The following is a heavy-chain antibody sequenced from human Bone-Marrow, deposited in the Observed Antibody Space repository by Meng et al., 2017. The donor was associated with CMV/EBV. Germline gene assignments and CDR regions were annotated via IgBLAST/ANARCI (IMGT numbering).Heavy chain of an antibody. Sequence: SVKVSCKASGGTFSSYAISWVRQAPGQGLEWMGGIIPILGIANYAQKFQGRVTITADKSTSTAYMELSSLRSEDTAVYYCARDPPQGGYCSGGSCYTYTNWFDPWGQGTLVTVYS. D-gene: IGHD2-15*01. V-gene: IGHV1-69*10. J-gene: IGHJ5*02. CDR3: ARDPPQGGYCSGGSCYTYTNWFDP. CDR1: GGTFSSYA. CDR2: IIPILGIA.